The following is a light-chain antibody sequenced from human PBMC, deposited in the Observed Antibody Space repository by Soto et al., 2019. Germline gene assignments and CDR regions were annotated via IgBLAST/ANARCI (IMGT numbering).Light chain of an antibody. J-gene: IGLJ2*01. CDR1: NSNIGSKY. CDR3: ASLDDSLNGPRV. Sequence: QSVLTQPPSMSGTPGQRVTISCSGSNSNIGSKYVNWYQQLPGTVPKLLIYSNILRPSVIPDRFSGSKSGTSASLAISGLQADDEADYYWASLDDSLNGPRVFGGGTKVTVL. CDR2: SNI. V-gene: IGLV1-44*01.